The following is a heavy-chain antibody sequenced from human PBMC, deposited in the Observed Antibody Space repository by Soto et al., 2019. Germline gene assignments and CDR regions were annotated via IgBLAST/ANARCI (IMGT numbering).Heavy chain of an antibody. CDR2: ISSSGSTI. CDR1: GFTFSSYE. J-gene: IGHJ6*02. V-gene: IGHV3-48*03. CDR3: ASQDRSPRHYYYYGMDV. Sequence: GGSLRLSCAASGFTFSSYEMNWVRQAPGKGLEWVSYISSSGSTIYYADSVKGRFTISRDNAKNSLYLQMNSLRAEDTAVYYCASQDRSPRHYYYYGMDVWGQGTTATVSS. D-gene: IGHD2-15*01.